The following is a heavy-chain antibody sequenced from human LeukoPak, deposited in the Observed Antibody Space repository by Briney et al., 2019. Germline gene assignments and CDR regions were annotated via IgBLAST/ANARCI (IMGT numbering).Heavy chain of an antibody. D-gene: IGHD1-26*01. J-gene: IGHJ4*02. CDR2: INHRGST. CDR1: GESLSKYY. CDR3: ASSVGATDY. V-gene: IGHV4-34*01. Sequence: SETLSHTCAVYGESLSKYYWTWIRQSPGKGLEWIGEINHRGSTNLNPSLKSRVTLSVDTSKHQFSLKLTSMTAADAAVYYCASSVGATDYWGQGTPVTVSS.